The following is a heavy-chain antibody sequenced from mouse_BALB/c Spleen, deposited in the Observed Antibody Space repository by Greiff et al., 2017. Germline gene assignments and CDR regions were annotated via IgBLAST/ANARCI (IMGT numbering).Heavy chain of an antibody. CDR1: GDSITSGY. CDR3: ARAPITTRAMDY. Sequence: EVQLVESGPSLVKPSQTLSLTCSVTGDSITSGYWNWIRKFPGNKLEYMGYISYSGSTYYNPSLKSRISITRDTSKNQYYLQLNSVTTEDTATYYCARAPITTRAMDYWGQGTSVTVSS. J-gene: IGHJ4*01. CDR2: ISYSGST. V-gene: IGHV3-8*02. D-gene: IGHD1-2*01.